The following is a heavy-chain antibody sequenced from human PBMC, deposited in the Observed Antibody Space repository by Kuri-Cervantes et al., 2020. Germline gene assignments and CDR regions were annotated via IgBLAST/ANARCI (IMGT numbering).Heavy chain of an antibody. CDR1: GYIFTNYA. V-gene: IGHV1-3*01. D-gene: IGHD6-19*01. CDR2: INVGNGDT. CDR3: ARGAVDGAWGFDH. Sequence: ASVKVSCKASGYIFTNYAMHWVRQAPGQRLEWMGWINVGNGDTKYSQTFQDRVVITRDKTAIKAYIELTSLRSEDTALYYCARGAVDGAWGFDHWGPGTLVTVSS. J-gene: IGHJ4*02.